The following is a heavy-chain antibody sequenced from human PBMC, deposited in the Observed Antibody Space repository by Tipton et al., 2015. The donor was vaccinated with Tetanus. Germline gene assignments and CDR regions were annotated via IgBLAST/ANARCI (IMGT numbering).Heavy chain of an antibody. V-gene: IGHV3-48*02. CDR2: ISYSGTSI. Sequence: SLRLSCAASGFSIREFGLNWVRQAPGKGLEWISYISYSGTSIYYADSVKGRFAVSRDNGKNSLFLQMKALRDDDTAVYYCARRGEARANWFDSWGQGTLVTVSS. J-gene: IGHJ5*01. CDR3: ARRGEARANWFDS. CDR1: GFSIREFG.